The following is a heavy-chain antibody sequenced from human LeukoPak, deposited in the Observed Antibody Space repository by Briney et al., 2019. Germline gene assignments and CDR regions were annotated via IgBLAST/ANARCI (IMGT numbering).Heavy chain of an antibody. V-gene: IGHV1-58*01. CDR3: AGAQIGRGTTPSWVWFDP. Sequence: SVKVSCKASGFTFTSSAVQWVRQARGQRLEWIGWIVVGSGNTNYAQKFQERVTITRDMSTSTAYMELSSLRSEDTAVYSCAGAQIGRGTTPSWVWFDPWGQGTLVTVSS. J-gene: IGHJ5*02. CDR1: GFTFTSSA. CDR2: IVVGSGNT. D-gene: IGHD1/OR15-1a*01.